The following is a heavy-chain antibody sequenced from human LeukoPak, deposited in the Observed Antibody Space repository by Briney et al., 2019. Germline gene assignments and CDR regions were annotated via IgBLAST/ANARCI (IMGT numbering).Heavy chain of an antibody. Sequence: SQTLSLTFAISGDSVSNNSAAWNWLRQSPSRGLEWLGRTYYRSKWYNDDAVSVNSRITINPDTSKNQFSLQLNSVTPEDTAVYYCARDRAGSYLFDYWGQGTLVTVSS. V-gene: IGHV6-1*01. CDR1: GDSVSNNSAA. D-gene: IGHD1-26*01. CDR3: ARDRAGSYLFDY. CDR2: TYYRSKWYN. J-gene: IGHJ4*02.